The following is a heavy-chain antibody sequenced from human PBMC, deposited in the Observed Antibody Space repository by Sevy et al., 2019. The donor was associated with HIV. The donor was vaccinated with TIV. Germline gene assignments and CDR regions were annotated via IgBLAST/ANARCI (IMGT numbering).Heavy chain of an antibody. CDR2: TSNKADGYTT. CDR1: GFTFSDHY. V-gene: IGHV3-72*01. D-gene: IGHD6-13*01. CDR3: STHAGIAAAGRIFDY. J-gene: IGHJ4*02. Sequence: GGSLRLSCAASGFTFSDHYMEWVRQAPGKGLEWVGRTSNKADGYTTEYAASVKGRFTISRDDSENSLYLQMNSLKTEDTAVYYCSTHAGIAAAGRIFDYWGQGALVTVSS.